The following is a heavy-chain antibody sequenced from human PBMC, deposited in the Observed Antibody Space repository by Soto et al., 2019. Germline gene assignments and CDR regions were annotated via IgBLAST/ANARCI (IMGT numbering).Heavy chain of an antibody. CDR1: GGSISSYY. V-gene: IGHV4-4*07. CDR3: ARDSSGWYWLDTYNWFDP. CDR2: IYTSGST. Sequence: PSETLSLTCTVSGGSISSYYWSWIRQPAGKGLEWIGRIYTSGSTNYNPSLKSRVTMSVDTSKNQFSLKLSSVTAADTAVYYCARDSSGWYWLDTYNWFDPWGQGTLVTVSS. J-gene: IGHJ5*02. D-gene: IGHD6-19*01.